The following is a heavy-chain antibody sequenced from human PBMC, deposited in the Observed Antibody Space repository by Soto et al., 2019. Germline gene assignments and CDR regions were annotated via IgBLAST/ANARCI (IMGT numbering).Heavy chain of an antibody. J-gene: IGHJ6*02. V-gene: IGHV1-18*01. CDR3: ARRYCSGGSCWVGYYYYGMDV. Sequence: GASVKVSCKASGYTFTSYGISWVRQAPGQGLEWMGWISAYNGNTNYAQKLQGRVTMTTDTSTSTAYMKLRSLRSDDTAVYYCARRYCSGGSCWVGYYYYGMDVWGQGTTVTVSS. D-gene: IGHD2-15*01. CDR2: ISAYNGNT. CDR1: GYTFTSYG.